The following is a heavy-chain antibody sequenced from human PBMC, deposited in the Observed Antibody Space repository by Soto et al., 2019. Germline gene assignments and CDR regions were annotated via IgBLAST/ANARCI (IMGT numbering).Heavy chain of an antibody. Sequence: PWGSLRLSCAASGFTFSSYGMHWVRQAPGKGLEWVAVISYDGSNKYYADSVKGRFTISRDNSKNTLYLQMNSLRAEDTAVYYCAKDIVGATNYWGQGTLVTVSS. D-gene: IGHD1-26*01. CDR2: ISYDGSNK. CDR1: GFTFSSYG. J-gene: IGHJ4*02. CDR3: AKDIVGATNY. V-gene: IGHV3-30*18.